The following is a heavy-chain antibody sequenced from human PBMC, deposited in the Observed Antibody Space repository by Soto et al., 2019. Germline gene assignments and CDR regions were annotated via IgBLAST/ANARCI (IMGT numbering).Heavy chain of an antibody. Sequence: ASVKVSCKASGGTFSSYTISWVRQAPGQGLEWMGRIIPILGIANYAQKFQGRVTITADKSTSTAYMELSSLRSEDTAVYYCARELHGSGSYYYFDYWGQGTLVTVSS. CDR3: ARELHGSGSYYYFDY. J-gene: IGHJ4*02. CDR1: GGTFSSYT. D-gene: IGHD3-10*01. CDR2: IIPILGIA. V-gene: IGHV1-69*04.